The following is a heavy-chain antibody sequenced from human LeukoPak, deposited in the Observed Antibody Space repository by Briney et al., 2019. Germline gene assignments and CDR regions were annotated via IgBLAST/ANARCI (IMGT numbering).Heavy chain of an antibody. J-gene: IGHJ6*02. CDR1: GGSISSYY. V-gene: IGHV4-59*08. CDR3: ARLVVPVGQRNRYYYGMDV. D-gene: IGHD2-2*01. CDR2: IYYSGST. Sequence: SETLSLTCTVSGGSISSYYWSWIRQPPGKGLEWIGYIYYSGSTNYNPSLKSRVTISVDTSKNQFSLKLSSVTAADTAVYYCARLVVPVGQRNRYYYGMDVWGQGTTVTVSS.